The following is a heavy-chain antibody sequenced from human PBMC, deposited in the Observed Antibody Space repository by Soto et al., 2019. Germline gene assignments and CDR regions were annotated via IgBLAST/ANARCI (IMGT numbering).Heavy chain of an antibody. CDR3: GRGPSPRAPAGGTPYYYARDV. V-gene: IGHV1-8*02. CDR1: GYDFTAYD. CDR2: MNPINGAT. D-gene: IGHD6-13*01. J-gene: IGHJ6*02. Sequence: ASVKVSCKASGYDFTAYDINSVRQASGQGLEWMGWMNPINGATGRARRFQGRVSMTRNTATGTAYLELTSLRSDDSAVYCCGRGPSPRAPAGGTPYYYARDVWGQGTTVTVSS.